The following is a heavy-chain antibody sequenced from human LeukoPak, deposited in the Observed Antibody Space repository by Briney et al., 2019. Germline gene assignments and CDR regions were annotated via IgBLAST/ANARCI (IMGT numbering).Heavy chain of an antibody. Sequence: SETLSLTCSVSGGSINTYYWSWLRQPPGKGLEWIGYIYYSGSTNYNPSLKSRVTMSVDTSKNQISLNLTSVDAADTAVYYCARYTSGRFFFDFWGQGALVTVSS. CDR2: IYYSGST. V-gene: IGHV4-59*01. CDR3: ARYTSGRFFFDF. D-gene: IGHD3-10*01. J-gene: IGHJ4*02. CDR1: GGSINTYY.